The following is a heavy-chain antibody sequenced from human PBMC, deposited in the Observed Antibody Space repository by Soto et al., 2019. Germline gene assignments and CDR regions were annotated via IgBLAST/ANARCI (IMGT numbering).Heavy chain of an antibody. CDR1: GDSISSGDYY. V-gene: IGHV4-30-4*01. CDR3: GRAGSSGWYYFDY. J-gene: IGHJ4*02. D-gene: IGHD6-19*01. CDR2: IYYSGRT. Sequence: SETLSLTCTVSGDSISSGDYYWSWIRQPPGKGLEWIGYIYYSGRTDYNPSLKSRLTISEDTSKNQFSLRLRSVTAADTAAYYCGRAGSSGWYYFDYWGQGTLVTVSS.